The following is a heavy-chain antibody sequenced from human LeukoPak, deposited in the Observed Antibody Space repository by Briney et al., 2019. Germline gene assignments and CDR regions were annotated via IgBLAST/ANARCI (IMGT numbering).Heavy chain of an antibody. CDR2: IYYSGST. Sequence: SETLSLTCTVSGGSISSSSYYWGWIRQPPGKGLEWIESIYYSGSTYYNPSLKSRVTISVDTSKNQFSLKLSSVTAADTAVYYCARVNRYYYGSGSYSHYFDYWGQGTLVTVSS. V-gene: IGHV4-39*07. J-gene: IGHJ4*02. CDR1: GGSISSSSYY. CDR3: ARVNRYYYGSGSYSHYFDY. D-gene: IGHD3-10*01.